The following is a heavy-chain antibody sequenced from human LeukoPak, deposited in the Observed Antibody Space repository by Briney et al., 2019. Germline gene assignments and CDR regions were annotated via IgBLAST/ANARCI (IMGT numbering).Heavy chain of an antibody. J-gene: IGHJ2*01. CDR1: GGSISSYY. CDR3: ARRLNYGDHWYFDL. V-gene: IGHV4-4*07. Sequence: SETLSLTCTVSGGSISSYYWSWIRQPAGKGLEWIGRIYTSGSTNYNPSLKSRVTMSVDTSKNQFSLKLSSVTAADTAVYYCARRLNYGDHWYFDLWGRGTLVTVSS. CDR2: IYTSGST. D-gene: IGHD4-17*01.